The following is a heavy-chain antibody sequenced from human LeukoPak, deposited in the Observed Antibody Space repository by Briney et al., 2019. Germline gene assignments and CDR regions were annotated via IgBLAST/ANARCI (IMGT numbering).Heavy chain of an antibody. CDR3: ARATGGYCSGGSCYGDGDAFDI. J-gene: IGHJ3*02. D-gene: IGHD2-15*01. CDR1: GYTFTSYY. V-gene: IGHV1-46*01. Sequence: GASVKVSCKASGYTFTSYYMHWVRQAPGQGLEWMGIINPSGGSTSYAQKFQGRVTMTRDMSTSTVYMELSSLRSEDTAVYYCARATGGYCSGGSCYGDGDAFDIWGQGTMVTVSS. CDR2: INPSGGST.